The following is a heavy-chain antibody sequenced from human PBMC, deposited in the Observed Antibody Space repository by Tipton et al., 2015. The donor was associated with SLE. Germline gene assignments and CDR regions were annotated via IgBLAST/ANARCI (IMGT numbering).Heavy chain of an antibody. CDR1: GGSISSGSYY. Sequence: TLSLTCSVSGGSISSGSYYWSWIRQPPGKGLEWIGYIYYSGSTNYNPSLKSRVTISVDTSKNQFSLKLSSVTAADTAVYYCARLFPPTPYGDYVYFDYWGQGTLVTVSS. J-gene: IGHJ4*02. CDR3: ARLFPPTPYGDYVYFDY. CDR2: IYYSGST. V-gene: IGHV4-61*01. D-gene: IGHD4-17*01.